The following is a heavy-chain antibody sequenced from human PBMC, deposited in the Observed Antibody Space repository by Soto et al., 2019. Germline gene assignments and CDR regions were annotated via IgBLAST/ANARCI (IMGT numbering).Heavy chain of an antibody. J-gene: IGHJ6*02. Sequence: QVQLVQSGAEVKKPGSSVKVSCKASGGTFSSYAIRWVRQAPGQGLEWMGGIIPIFGTANYAQKFQGRVTITADGSTGTADMELSSLRSADTAVYYCARGVRGSRYYYDYGMDVWGQGTTVTVSS. CDR1: GGTFSSYA. D-gene: IGHD1-26*01. V-gene: IGHV1-69*12. CDR3: ARGVRGSRYYYDYGMDV. CDR2: IIPIFGTA.